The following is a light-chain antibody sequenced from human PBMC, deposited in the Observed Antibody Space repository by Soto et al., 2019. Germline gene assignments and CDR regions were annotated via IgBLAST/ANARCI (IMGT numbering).Light chain of an antibody. CDR2: KAS. V-gene: IGKV1-5*03. CDR3: QQYSTYSWT. J-gene: IGKJ1*01. Sequence: DLQMTQSPSTLSASVGDRVTITCRASQSISSWLAWYQQKPGKAPKLLIYKASNLESGVPSRFSGSGSGTEFTLTISSLQPDDFATYYCQQYSTYSWTFGQGTQVEI. CDR1: QSISSW.